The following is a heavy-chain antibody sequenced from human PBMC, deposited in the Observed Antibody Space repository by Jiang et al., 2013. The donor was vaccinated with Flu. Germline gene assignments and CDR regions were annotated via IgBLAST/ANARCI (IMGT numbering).Heavy chain of an antibody. V-gene: IGHV1-8*01. D-gene: IGHD3-10*01. J-gene: IGHJ4*02. Sequence: SGAEVKKPGSSVKVSCKASGYTFTSYDINWVRQATGQGLEWMGWMNPNSGNTGYAQKFQGRVTMTRNTSISTAYMELSSLRSEDTAVYYCARSPLQQPGIGGSGSYNYDYWGQGTLVTVSS. CDR2: MNPNSGNT. CDR3: ARSPLQQPGIGGSGSYNYDY. CDR1: GYTFTSYD.